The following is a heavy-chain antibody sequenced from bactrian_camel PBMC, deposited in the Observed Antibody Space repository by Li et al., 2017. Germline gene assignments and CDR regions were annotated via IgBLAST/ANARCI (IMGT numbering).Heavy chain of an antibody. CDR2: IRGGGATT. J-gene: IGHJ4*01. D-gene: IGHD6*01. CDR3: TKGVGGTPYN. V-gene: IGHV3S31*01. CDR1: GFTFSSYA. Sequence: VQLVESGGGLVQPGGSLRLSCEASGFTFSSYAMSWVRQAPGKGLEWVSAIRGGGATTYYTDSVKGRFTISRDNAKNMLYLHMNSLKTEDTAMYYCTKGVGGTPYNWGQGTQVTVS.